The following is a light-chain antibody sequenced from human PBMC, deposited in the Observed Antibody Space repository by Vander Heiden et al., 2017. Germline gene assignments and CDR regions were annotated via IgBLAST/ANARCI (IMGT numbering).Light chain of an antibody. CDR3: QQYGSALGLT. Sequence: DIALTQSPATPSLSPGDSATLSCGAGQNVSSSYLAWYQQKPGLAPRLLIYDASSRATGIPDRFSGSGSGTDFTLTISRLEPEDFAVYYCQQYGSALGLTLGEGTKVXIK. CDR1: QNVSSSY. V-gene: IGKV3D-20*01. CDR2: DAS. J-gene: IGKJ4*01.